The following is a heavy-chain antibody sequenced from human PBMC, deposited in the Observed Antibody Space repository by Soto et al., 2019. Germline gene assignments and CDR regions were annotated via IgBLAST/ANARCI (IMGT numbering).Heavy chain of an antibody. CDR2: IQYRGST. CDR1: DDSITSGAYY. Sequence: SETLSLTCTVSDDSITSGAYYWGLIRQPPGKGLEWIGTIQYRGSTYYNPSLKSRVTMSLDTSKNQYSLRLSSVTAADTAVYYCAGMFGFADLLFDYGARGPVVTVSS. V-gene: IGHV4-39*01. CDR3: AGMFGFADLLFDY. J-gene: IGHJ4*02. D-gene: IGHD3-10*02.